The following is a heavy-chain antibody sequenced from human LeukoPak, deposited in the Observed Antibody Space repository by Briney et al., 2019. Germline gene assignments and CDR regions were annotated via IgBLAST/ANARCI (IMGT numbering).Heavy chain of an antibody. V-gene: IGHV3-23*01. D-gene: IGHD3-10*01. Sequence: PSETLSLTCTVSGYSISSGYFWGWIRQPPGKGLEWVSAISGSGGSTYYADSVKGRFTISRDNSKNTLYLQMSSLRAEDTAVYYCAKVLEGSGSYSPDYWGQGTLVTVSS. CDR2: ISGSGGST. CDR1: GYSISSGY. CDR3: AKVLEGSGSYSPDY. J-gene: IGHJ4*02.